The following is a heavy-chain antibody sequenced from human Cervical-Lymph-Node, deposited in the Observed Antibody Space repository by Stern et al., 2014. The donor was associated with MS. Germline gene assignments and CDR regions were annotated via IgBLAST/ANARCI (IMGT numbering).Heavy chain of an antibody. D-gene: IGHD3-22*01. J-gene: IGHJ3*02. CDR2: IINVFGIA. CDR3: ATRQDYESSGPIAFFDI. V-gene: IGHV1-69*01. CDR1: GGSISTYD. Sequence: QVQLVQSGAEVKKPGSSVKVSCMASGGSISTYDINWVRQAPGQGLEWMGGIINVFGIAKYAQKFQGRVTITADESTSTAHMELGSLRSDDTATYYCATRQDYESSGPIAFFDIWGQGTTVTVSS.